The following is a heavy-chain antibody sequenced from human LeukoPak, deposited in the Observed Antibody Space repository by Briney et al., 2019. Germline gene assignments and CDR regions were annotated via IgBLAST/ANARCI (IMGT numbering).Heavy chain of an antibody. Sequence: GVSLRLSCAPSGLTFSSYWMSCLRQAPGKGREWVANKKQDGSEKYYVHSVKGRFTLSRDNPKNTLYLQMNSQRAEDTPVYYCARDTSGFDYWGQG. CDR3: ARDTSGFDY. D-gene: IGHD2-2*01. CDR1: GLTFSSYW. CDR2: KKQDGSEK. J-gene: IGHJ4*02. V-gene: IGHV3-7*03.